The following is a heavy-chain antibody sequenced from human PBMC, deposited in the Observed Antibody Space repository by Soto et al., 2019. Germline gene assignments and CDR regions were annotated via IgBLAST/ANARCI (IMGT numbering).Heavy chain of an antibody. J-gene: IGHJ6*02. CDR3: ARDRWDCSGGSCYLFYYYGMDV. V-gene: IGHV4-59*01. CDR1: GGSISSYY. CDR2: IYYSGST. Sequence: QVQLQESGPGLVKPSETLSLTCTVSGGSISSYYWSWIRQPPGKGLEWIGYIYYSGSTNYNPSLRSRVTISVDASKNQFSLKLSCVTAGDTAVYYCARDRWDCSGGSCYLFYYYGMDVWGQGTTVTVSS. D-gene: IGHD2-15*01.